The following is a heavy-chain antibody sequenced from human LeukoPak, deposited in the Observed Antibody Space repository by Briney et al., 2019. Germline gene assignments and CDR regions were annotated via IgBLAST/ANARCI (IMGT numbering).Heavy chain of an antibody. CDR2: ICYSGST. Sequence: PSETLSLTCTVSGGSISSSSYYWGWIRQPPGKGLEWIGSICYSGSTYYNPSLKSRVTISVDTSKNQFSLKLSSVTAADTAVYYCARLFVGDRTFDYWGQGTLVTVSS. CDR1: GGSISSSSYY. D-gene: IGHD4-17*01. J-gene: IGHJ4*02. V-gene: IGHV4-39*01. CDR3: ARLFVGDRTFDY.